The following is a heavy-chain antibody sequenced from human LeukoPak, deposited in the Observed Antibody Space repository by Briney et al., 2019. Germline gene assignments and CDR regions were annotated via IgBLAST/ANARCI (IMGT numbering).Heavy chain of an antibody. V-gene: IGHV6-1*01. CDR1: GDSVSRNSVA. CDR3: ARVEYFGSGSYRFDP. D-gene: IGHD3-10*01. CDR2: TYYRSKWYK. J-gene: IGHJ5*02. Sequence: SQTLSLTCAISGDSVSRNSVAWNWIRQSPSRGLEWLGRTYYRSKWYKEYAASVRSRITISPDTFKNQFSLQLNSVTPEDTAVYYCARVEYFGSGSYRFDPWGQGTLVTVSS.